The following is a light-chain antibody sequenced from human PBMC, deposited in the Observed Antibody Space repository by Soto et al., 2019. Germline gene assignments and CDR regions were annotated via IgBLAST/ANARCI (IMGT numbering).Light chain of an antibody. Sequence: EIVMTQSPATLSVSPGERATLSCRASQSVSSSLGWYQQKPGQAPRLLIYGASTRATGITARFSGSGSGTDFTLTIISLQSEDFAVYYWQQYYNWPYTFGQGTKLEIK. CDR1: QSVSSS. CDR3: QQYYNWPYT. J-gene: IGKJ2*01. CDR2: GAS. V-gene: IGKV3-15*01.